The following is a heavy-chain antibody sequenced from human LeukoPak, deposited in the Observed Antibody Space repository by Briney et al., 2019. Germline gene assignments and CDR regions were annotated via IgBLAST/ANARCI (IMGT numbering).Heavy chain of an antibody. CDR2: ISSSSSYI. Sequence: PGGSLRLSCAASGFTFSSYSMNWVRQAPGKGLEWVSSISSSSSYIYYADSVKGRFTISRDNAKNSLYLQMSILRPEDTALYYCASGPYSSSYFASWGQGTMVTVSS. V-gene: IGHV3-21*04. D-gene: IGHD6-13*01. J-gene: IGHJ4*02. CDR3: ASGPYSSSYFAS. CDR1: GFTFSSYS.